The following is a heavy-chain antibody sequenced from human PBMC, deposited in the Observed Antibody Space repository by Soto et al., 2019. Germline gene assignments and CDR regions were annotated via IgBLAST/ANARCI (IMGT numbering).Heavy chain of an antibody. CDR1: SGSISSYY. CDR3: AAALPDYGDYYFDS. V-gene: IGHV4-4*07. J-gene: IGHJ4*02. CDR2: IFISGST. D-gene: IGHD4-17*01. Sequence: PSETLSLTCTVSSGSISSYYWSWIRQPAGKGLEWIGRIFISGSTNYNPSLESRVTMSVDTSKNQISLKLTSVTAADTAVYYCAAALPDYGDYYFDSWGQGTLVTVSS.